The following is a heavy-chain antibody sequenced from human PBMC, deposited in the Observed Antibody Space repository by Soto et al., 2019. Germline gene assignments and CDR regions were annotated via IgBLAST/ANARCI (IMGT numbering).Heavy chain of an antibody. CDR1: GFTVSSNY. CDR2: IYSGGST. V-gene: IGHV3-66*01. Sequence: GGSLRLSCAASGFTVSSNYMSWVRQAPGKGLEGVSAIYSGGSTYYADSVKGRFTISRDNSKNTLYLQMNSLRAEDTAVYYCARAGSSGWKSLDAFDIWGQGTMVTVSS. CDR3: ARAGSSGWKSLDAFDI. D-gene: IGHD6-19*01. J-gene: IGHJ3*02.